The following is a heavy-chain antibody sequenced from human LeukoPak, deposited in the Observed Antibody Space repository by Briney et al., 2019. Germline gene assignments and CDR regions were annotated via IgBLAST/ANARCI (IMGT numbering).Heavy chain of an antibody. CDR2: IIPIFGTA. V-gene: IGHV1-69*13. J-gene: IGHJ4*02. D-gene: IGHD2-8*01. CDR1: GYTFTSYA. Sequence: SVKVSCKASGYTFTSYAISWVRQAPGQGLEWMGGIIPIFGTANYAQKFQGRVTITADESTSTAYMELSSLRSEDTAVYYCARLKHCTNGVCYNLFDYWGQGTLVAVSS. CDR3: ARLKHCTNGVCYNLFDY.